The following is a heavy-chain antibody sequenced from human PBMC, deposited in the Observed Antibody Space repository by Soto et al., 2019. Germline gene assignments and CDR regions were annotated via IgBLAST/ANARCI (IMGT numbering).Heavy chain of an antibody. CDR3: AKTTVTHVADY. Sequence: GASVKVSCKASVGTFSSYTISWGRQAPGQGLEWMGRIIPILGIANYAQKFQGRVTITADKSTSTAYMELSSLRSEDTAVYYCAKTTVTHVADYWGQGTLVTVSS. J-gene: IGHJ4*02. D-gene: IGHD4-17*01. V-gene: IGHV1-69*02. CDR2: IIPILGIA. CDR1: VGTFSSYT.